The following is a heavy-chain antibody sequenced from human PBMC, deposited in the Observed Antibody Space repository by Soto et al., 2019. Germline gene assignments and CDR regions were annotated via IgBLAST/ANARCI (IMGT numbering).Heavy chain of an antibody. J-gene: IGHJ3*02. CDR1: GDSVSSNSAA. CDR2: TYYRSKWYN. D-gene: IGHD6-19*01. Sequence: SQTLSLTCAISGDSVSSNSAAWNWIRQSPSRGLEWLGRTYYRSKWYNDYAVSVKSRITINPDTSKNQFSLQLNSVTPEDTAVYYCASSLLSPLQSGYSSVSYDAFDIWGQGTMVTVPS. CDR3: ASSLLSPLQSGYSSVSYDAFDI. V-gene: IGHV6-1*01.